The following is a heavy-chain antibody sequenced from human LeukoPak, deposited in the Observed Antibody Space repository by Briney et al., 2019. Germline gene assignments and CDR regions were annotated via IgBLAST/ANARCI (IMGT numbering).Heavy chain of an antibody. CDR1: GYTFSSHK. Sequence: ASVKVSCKASGYTFSSHKMHWVRQAPGQGLEWMGIISPSSGSRIYAQRFQGRVTLTSDTSTSTFYMELSSLRSEDTAVYRCARDTEWALDYWGQGTLVTVSS. V-gene: IGHV1-46*01. CDR2: ISPSSGSR. D-gene: IGHD1-26*01. J-gene: IGHJ4*02. CDR3: ARDTEWALDY.